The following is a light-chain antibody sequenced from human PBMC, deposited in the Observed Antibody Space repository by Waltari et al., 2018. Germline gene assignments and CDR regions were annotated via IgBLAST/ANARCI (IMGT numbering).Light chain of an antibody. V-gene: IGKV1-39*01. Sequence: DIQMTQSPSSLSASIGDRVTITCRASQSIRIYLNWYQQKPWKAPTLLISAASNLQSGVPARFIGSRSATDLTLTISSLQPEDFATFYCQQTYSAPWTFGHGTKVEMK. CDR1: QSIRIY. CDR2: AAS. J-gene: IGKJ1*01. CDR3: QQTYSAPWT.